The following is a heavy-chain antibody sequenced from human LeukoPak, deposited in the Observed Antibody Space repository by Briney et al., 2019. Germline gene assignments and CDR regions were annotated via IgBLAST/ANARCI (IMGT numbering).Heavy chain of an antibody. CDR2: IYSGGST. Sequence: PGGSLRLSCAASGFTVSSNYMSWVRQAPGKGLEWVSVIYSGGSTYYADSVKGRLTISRDNSKNTLYLQMNSLRAEDTAVYYCASRYYDSSGYYYSEDYWGQGTLVTVSS. V-gene: IGHV3-53*01. CDR1: GFTVSSNY. CDR3: ASRYYDSSGYYYSEDY. D-gene: IGHD3-22*01. J-gene: IGHJ4*02.